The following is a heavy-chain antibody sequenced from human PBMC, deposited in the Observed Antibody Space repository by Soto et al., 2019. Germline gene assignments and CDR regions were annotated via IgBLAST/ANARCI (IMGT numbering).Heavy chain of an antibody. CDR3: ATVDGLRLRGFDY. Sequence: QVQLVQSGAEVKKPGASVKVSCKVSGNTLIELSMHWVRQAPGKGLEWMGGLDPEEGETIYAQKFQGRITMTEDTSTDTPYMELISLSSEDTAVYYCATVDGLRLRGFDYWGQGTLVTVSS. D-gene: IGHD4-17*01. CDR1: GNTLIELS. J-gene: IGHJ4*02. CDR2: LDPEEGET. V-gene: IGHV1-24*01.